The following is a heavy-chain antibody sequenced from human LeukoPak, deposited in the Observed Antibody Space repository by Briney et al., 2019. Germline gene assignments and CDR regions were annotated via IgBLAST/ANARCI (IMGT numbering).Heavy chain of an antibody. CDR1: GYTLTELS. J-gene: IGHJ4*02. CDR3: ATGPHITTGYFDY. D-gene: IGHD1-20*01. V-gene: IGHV1-24*01. CDR2: FDPEGGET. Sequence: ASVKVSCKVSGYTLTELSMHWVRQAPGKGLEWMGGFDPEGGETIYAQKFQGRVTMTEDTSTDTAYMELSSLRSEDTAVYYCATGPHITTGYFDYWGQGTLVTVSS.